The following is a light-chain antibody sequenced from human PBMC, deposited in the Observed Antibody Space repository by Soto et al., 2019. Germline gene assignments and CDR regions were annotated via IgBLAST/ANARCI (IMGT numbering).Light chain of an antibody. CDR3: QQYNNWPRT. CDR2: GAS. V-gene: IGKV3-15*01. Sequence: IVMTQSPATLSLSPGERATLSCRASQSVSSSNLAWYQQKPGQAPRLLIYGASTRATGIPARFSGSGSGTEFTLTISSLQSEDFAVYYCQQYNNWPRTFGQGTKVDIK. CDR1: QSVSSSN. J-gene: IGKJ1*01.